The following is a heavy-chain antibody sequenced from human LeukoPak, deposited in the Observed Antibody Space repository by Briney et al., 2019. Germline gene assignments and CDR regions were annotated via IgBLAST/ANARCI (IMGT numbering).Heavy chain of an antibody. CDR1: GFTFSNYA. V-gene: IGHV3-23*01. D-gene: IGHD6-25*01. J-gene: IGHJ2*01. CDR2: ISGSGATT. CDR3: TKQSVSTYGSGWLWYFDF. Sequence: GESLTLSRAASGFTFSNYALSWVRQPPGKGLEWVSDISGSGATTYQTDSMKRRFSITSDNSRHTLFLHMNSLRAEDTAVYDCTKQSVSTYGSGWLWYFDFRGRGTLVTVSS.